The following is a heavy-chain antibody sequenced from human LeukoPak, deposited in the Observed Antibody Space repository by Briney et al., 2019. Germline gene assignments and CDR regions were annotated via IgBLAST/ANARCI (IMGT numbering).Heavy chain of an antibody. CDR1: GVTFSDYA. Sequence: PGGSLRVSCAASGVTFSDYAMRWVRQGPGKGREWVSTISGSGGDTYYADSVKGRFTISRYNSKNPLYLQMNSLTAEDTAVYYCAKPLMYYYASSGYYFPFDSWGQGTLVTVSS. CDR3: AKPLMYYYASSGYYFPFDS. J-gene: IGHJ4*02. CDR2: ISGSGGDT. V-gene: IGHV3-23*01. D-gene: IGHD3-22*01.